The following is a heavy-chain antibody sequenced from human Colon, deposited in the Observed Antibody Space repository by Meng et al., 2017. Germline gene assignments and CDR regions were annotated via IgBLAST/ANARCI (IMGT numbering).Heavy chain of an antibody. J-gene: IGHJ6*02. CDR2: INPRDGST. Sequence: ASETVSCQASGYTFTSYYLHWVRQAPGQGLEWMGIINPRDGSTTYAQKFQDRVTMTWDTSTSTLYLDLGSLTSEDTAVYYCAGPSTVTTSSGTMDVWGLGTTVTVSS. V-gene: IGHV1-46*01. CDR3: AGPSTVTTSSGTMDV. D-gene: IGHD4-17*01. CDR1: GYTFTSYY.